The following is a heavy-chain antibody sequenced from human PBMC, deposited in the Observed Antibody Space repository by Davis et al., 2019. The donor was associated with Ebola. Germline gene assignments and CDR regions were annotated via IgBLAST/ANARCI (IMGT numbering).Heavy chain of an antibody. CDR2: ISAYNGST. CDR1: GYTFNSYG. Sequence: AASVKVSCKASGYTFNSYGIAWVRQAPGQGLEWMGWISAYNGSTNYAQKLQGRVTMTTDTSTSTAYMELRSLRSDDTAVYFCARTSIVGTTTTASDIWGQGTKVTVSS. V-gene: IGHV1-18*04. CDR3: ARTSIVGTTTTASDI. J-gene: IGHJ3*02. D-gene: IGHD1-26*01.